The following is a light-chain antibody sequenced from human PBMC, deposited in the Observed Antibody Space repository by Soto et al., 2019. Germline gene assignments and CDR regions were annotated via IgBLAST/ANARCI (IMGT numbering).Light chain of an antibody. CDR1: QSVDIY. J-gene: IGKJ4*01. CDR3: QQYKDWPPIT. V-gene: IGKV3-15*01. Sequence: EIVMTQSPASLSVYPGERATLSCRASQSVDIYLAWYQQRPGQAPRLLIYDTSIRAPGIPATFSGSGSGTEFTLPISSLQSEDVAVYYCQQYKDWPPITFGGGTNVQI. CDR2: DTS.